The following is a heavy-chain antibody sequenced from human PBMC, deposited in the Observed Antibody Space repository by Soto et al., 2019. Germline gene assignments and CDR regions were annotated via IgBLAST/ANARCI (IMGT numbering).Heavy chain of an antibody. V-gene: IGHV1-18*01. CDR2: ISAYNGNT. CDR3: AREGAVPTAIRPSYYFDY. J-gene: IGHJ4*02. CDR1: DYTFSSYG. D-gene: IGHD2-2*01. Sequence: QVQLVQSGAEVKKPGASVKVSCKTSDYTFSSYGITWLRQAPGHGLEWMGWISAYNGNTDYAQKFQGRVTMTRDTSTTTAYMELRSLTSDDTAIYFCAREGAVPTAIRPSYYFDYWGQGTLVTVSS.